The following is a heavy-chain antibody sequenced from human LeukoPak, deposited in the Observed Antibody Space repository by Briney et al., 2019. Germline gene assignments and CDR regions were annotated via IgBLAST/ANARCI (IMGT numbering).Heavy chain of an antibody. CDR3: AKDRTAGYDGLVDY. V-gene: IGHV3-23*01. D-gene: IGHD5-12*01. CDR2: ISGSGGNT. CDR1: GFTFSTYS. Sequence: GGSLRLSCAASGFTFSTYSMIWVRQAPGKGLEWVSVISGSGGNTYYADSVKGRFTISRDNSKNTLYLQMNSLRAEDTAVYYCAKDRTAGYDGLVDYWGQGTLVTVSS. J-gene: IGHJ4*02.